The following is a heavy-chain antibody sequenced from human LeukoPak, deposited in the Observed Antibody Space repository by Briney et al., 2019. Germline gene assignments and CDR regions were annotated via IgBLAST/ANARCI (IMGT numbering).Heavy chain of an antibody. V-gene: IGHV3-30-3*01. J-gene: IGHJ6*02. CDR3: GKDLAGGALDV. CDR2: LSYDGGDK. CDR1: QCIFTYYA. D-gene: IGHD4/OR15-4a*01. Sequence: GGSLRLSCAASQCIFTYYAIHWVRQAPGKGLEWVTSLSYDGGDKHYADSVKGRFTVSRDSSKNTVYLQMNGLTTADTAVYHCGKDLAGGALDVWGQGTTVTVS.